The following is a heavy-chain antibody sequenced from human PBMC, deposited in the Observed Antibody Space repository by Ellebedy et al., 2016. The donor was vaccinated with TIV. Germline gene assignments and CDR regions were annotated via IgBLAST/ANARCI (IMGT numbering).Heavy chain of an antibody. V-gene: IGHV1-69*13. CDR3: ARDRGRGDIVVVVAASDYYYGMDV. CDR1: GGTFSSYA. J-gene: IGHJ6*02. CDR2: IIPIFGTA. D-gene: IGHD2-15*01. Sequence: ASVKVSCKASGGTFSSYAISWVRQAPGQGLEWMGGIIPIFGTANYAQKFQGRVTITADESTSTAYMELSSLRSEDTAVYYCARDRGRGDIVVVVAASDYYYGMDVWGQGTTVTVSS.